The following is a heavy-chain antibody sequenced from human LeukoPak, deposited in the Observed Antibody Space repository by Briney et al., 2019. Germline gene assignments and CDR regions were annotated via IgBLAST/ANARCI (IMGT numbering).Heavy chain of an antibody. V-gene: IGHV1-2*02. D-gene: IGHD3-22*01. CDR1: GYTFTDYY. J-gene: IGHJ3*02. CDR2: INPNSGGT. CDR3: ASPYYYDSSGYLPAFDI. Sequence: ASVKVSCKASGYTFTDYYVHWVRQAPGQGLEWMGWINPNSGGTNYAQRFQGRVTMTRDTSISTAYMELSRLRSDDTAVYYCASPYYYDSSGYLPAFDIWGQGTMVTVSS.